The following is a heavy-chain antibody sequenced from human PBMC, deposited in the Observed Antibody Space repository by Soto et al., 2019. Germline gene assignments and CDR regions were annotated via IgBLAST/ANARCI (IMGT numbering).Heavy chain of an antibody. CDR2: VYHTGAT. D-gene: IGHD5-12*01. CDR3: ARGGNRYSNVASGVGGFDY. CDR1: GASISSSY. V-gene: IGHV4-59*01. J-gene: IGHJ4*02. Sequence: SETLSLTCTVSGASISSSYWSWIRQSPERGLEWIAYVYHTGATNYNPSLKSRVTISLDTSKGQFSLNLTSLTTANTAVYFCARGGNRYSNVASGVGGFDYWGQGSLVTVSS.